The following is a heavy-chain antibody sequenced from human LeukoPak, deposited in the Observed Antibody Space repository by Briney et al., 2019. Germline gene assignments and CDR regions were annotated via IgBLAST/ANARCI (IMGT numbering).Heavy chain of an antibody. CDR3: AAPAPHPRYCSGDSCYSGMDV. V-gene: IGHV1-18*01. CDR1: GYTFTSYG. D-gene: IGHD2-15*01. J-gene: IGHJ6*02. CDR2: ISAYNGNT. Sequence: ASVKVSCKASGYTFTSYGISWVRQAPGQGLEWMGWISAYNGNTNYAQKLQGRVTMTTDTSTSTAYMELRSLRSDDTAVYYCAAPAPHPRYCSGDSCYSGMDVWGQGTTVTVSS.